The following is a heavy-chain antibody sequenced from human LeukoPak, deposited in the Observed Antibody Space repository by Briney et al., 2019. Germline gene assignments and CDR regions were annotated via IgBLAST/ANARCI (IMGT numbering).Heavy chain of an antibody. V-gene: IGHV3-23*01. Sequence: TGETLRLSCAVSGFTFSSYAMSWVRKAQGKGLEWVSAIGGCGGSTYYSDSVKGRLTISRDNSKNTLYLQMNSLRAEDTAVYYCAKLLLVGATNYMDVWGKGTTVTVSS. CDR1: GFTFSSYA. J-gene: IGHJ6*03. CDR2: IGGCGGST. D-gene: IGHD1-26*01. CDR3: AKLLLVGATNYMDV.